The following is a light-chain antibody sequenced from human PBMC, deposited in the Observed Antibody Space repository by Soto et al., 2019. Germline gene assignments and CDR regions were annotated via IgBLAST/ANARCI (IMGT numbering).Light chain of an antibody. CDR3: SSYTSSSTLV. CDR2: EVS. Sequence: QSVLTQPASASGSPGQSITISCTGTSSDVGGYNYVSWYQQHPGKVPKLMIYEVSNRPSGVSNRFSGSKSGNTASLTISGLQAEDEADYYCSSYTSSSTLVFGGGTKLTVL. CDR1: SSDVGGYNY. V-gene: IGLV2-14*01. J-gene: IGLJ3*02.